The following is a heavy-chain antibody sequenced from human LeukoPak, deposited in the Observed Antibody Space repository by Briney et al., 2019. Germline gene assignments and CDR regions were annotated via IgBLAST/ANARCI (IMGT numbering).Heavy chain of an antibody. CDR1: GGSFSGYY. D-gene: IGHD6-13*01. V-gene: IGHV4-34*01. CDR2: INHSGST. Sequence: SETLSLTCAAYGGSFSGYYWSWIRQPPGKGLEWIGEINHSGSTNYNPSLKSRVTISVDTSKNQFSLKLSSVTAADTAVYYCARGAYDVWQQLSHWGYYYYYGMDVWGQGTTVTVSS. CDR3: ARGAYDVWQQLSHWGYYYYYGMDV. J-gene: IGHJ6*02.